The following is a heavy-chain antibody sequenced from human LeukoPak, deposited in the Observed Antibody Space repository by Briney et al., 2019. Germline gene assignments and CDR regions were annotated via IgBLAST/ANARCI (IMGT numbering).Heavy chain of an antibody. Sequence: ASVKVSCKASGYTFTSYDINWVRQATEQGLEWMGWMNPNSGNTGYAQKFQGRVTMTRNTSISTAYMELSSLRSEDTAVYYCARMRKSGQLRTNNPGYNWFDPWGQGTLVTVSS. CDR2: MNPNSGNT. CDR1: GYTFTSYD. D-gene: IGHD2-2*01. V-gene: IGHV1-8*01. CDR3: ARMRKSGQLRTNNPGYNWFDP. J-gene: IGHJ5*02.